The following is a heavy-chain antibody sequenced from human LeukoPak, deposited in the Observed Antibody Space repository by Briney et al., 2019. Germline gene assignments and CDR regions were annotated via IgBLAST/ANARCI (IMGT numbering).Heavy chain of an antibody. Sequence: GGSLRLSCAASGFKFDAYPMSWVRQAPGKGLEWVSSISDSGGSTHYAESVRGRFSLSRDNFEKTLYLQMNRLKAEDTAVYYCAKGKINHDGAFDIWGQGTRVIVAS. D-gene: IGHD3-16*01. V-gene: IGHV3-23*01. CDR3: AKGKINHDGAFDI. CDR1: GFKFDAYP. CDR2: ISDSGGST. J-gene: IGHJ3*02.